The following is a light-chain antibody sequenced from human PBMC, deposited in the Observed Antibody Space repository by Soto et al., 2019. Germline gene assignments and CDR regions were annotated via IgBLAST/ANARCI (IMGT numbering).Light chain of an antibody. Sequence: QSVLTQPPSASGTPGQRVTISCSGSSSNIGSNYVYWYQQLPGTAPKLLIYRNNQRPSGVPDRFSCAQSGTSGSLAISGLRSADEAAYYCAAWDDSLSGGVFGTGTKLTVL. CDR2: RNN. CDR1: SSNIGSNY. J-gene: IGLJ1*01. CDR3: AAWDDSLSGGV. V-gene: IGLV1-47*01.